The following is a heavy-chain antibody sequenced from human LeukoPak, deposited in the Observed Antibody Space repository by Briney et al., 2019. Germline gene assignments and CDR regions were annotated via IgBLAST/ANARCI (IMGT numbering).Heavy chain of an antibody. CDR2: INHSGST. D-gene: IGHD2-15*01. Sequence: SETLSLTCAVYGGSFSGYYWSWIRQPPGKGLEWIGEINHSGSTNYNPSLKSRVTISVDTSKNQFSLKLSSVTAADTAVYYCARGVFGKYCSGGSCYSAHTHPLRPQYYYFDYWGQGTLVTVSS. CDR3: ARGVFGKYCSGGSCYSAHTHPLRPQYYYFDY. V-gene: IGHV4-34*01. CDR1: GGSFSGYY. J-gene: IGHJ4*02.